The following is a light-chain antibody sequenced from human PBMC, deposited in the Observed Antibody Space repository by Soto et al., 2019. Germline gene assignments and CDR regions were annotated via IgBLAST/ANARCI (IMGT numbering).Light chain of an antibody. J-gene: IGLJ1*01. CDR2: DVS. V-gene: IGLV2-14*01. Sequence: QSALTQPASVSGSPGQSIAISCTGTSSDVGGYSYVSWYQQQPGKAPKLVISDVSNQPSGVSDRFSGSKSGNTASLTISGLQTEDEADYYCASYTTSSTYVFGTGTKLTVL. CDR1: SSDVGGYSY. CDR3: ASYTTSSTYV.